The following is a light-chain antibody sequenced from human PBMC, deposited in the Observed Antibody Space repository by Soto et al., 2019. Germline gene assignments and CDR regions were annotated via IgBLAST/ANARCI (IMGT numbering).Light chain of an antibody. V-gene: IGKV1-39*01. Sequence: DIPMTQSPSSLSAPLGDRVTIPCRASQSISRYLNWYQHKPGKAPNLLIYAASSLKPGVPSRFSGSGSGTDFTLTISSLQPEDFATYYCQQTYSIPLTFGGGTKVDI. CDR2: AAS. CDR1: QSISRY. J-gene: IGKJ4*01. CDR3: QQTYSIPLT.